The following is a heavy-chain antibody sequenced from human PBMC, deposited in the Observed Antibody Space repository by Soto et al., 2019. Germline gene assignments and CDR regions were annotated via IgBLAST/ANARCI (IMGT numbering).Heavy chain of an antibody. CDR3: ARVQAGDCSSTSCYEGVFWFDP. J-gene: IGHJ5*02. V-gene: IGHV3-11*01. Sequence: GGSLRLSCAASGFTFSDYYMSWIRQAPGKGLEWVSYISSSGSTIYYADSVKGRFTISRDNAKNSLYLQMNSLRAEDTAVDYCARVQAGDCSSTSCYEGVFWFDPWGQGTLVTVSS. CDR1: GFTFSDYY. D-gene: IGHD2-2*01. CDR2: ISSSGSTI.